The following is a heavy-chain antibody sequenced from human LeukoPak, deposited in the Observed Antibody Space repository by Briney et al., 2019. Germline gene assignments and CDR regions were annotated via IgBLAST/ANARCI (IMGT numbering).Heavy chain of an antibody. CDR1: GFTFSSYG. CDR2: IWYDGSNK. Sequence: GRSLRLSCAASGFTFSSYGMHWVRQAPGKGLEWVAVIWYDGSNKYYADSVKGRFTISRDNSKNTLYLQMNSLRAEDTAVYYCARNGLLYSSSWYPDYRGQGTLVTASS. J-gene: IGHJ4*02. CDR3: ARNGLLYSSSWYPDY. D-gene: IGHD6-13*01. V-gene: IGHV3-33*01.